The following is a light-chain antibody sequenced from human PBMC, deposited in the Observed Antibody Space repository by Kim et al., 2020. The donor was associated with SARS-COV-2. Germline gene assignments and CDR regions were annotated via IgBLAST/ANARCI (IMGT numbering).Light chain of an antibody. V-gene: IGKV3-15*01. Sequence: IVMTQSPATLSLSPGERATLSCRASQSVSSNLAWYQQKPGQAPRLLIYGASTRATGIPARFSGSGSGTEFTLTISSLQSEDFAVYYCQQYNNWPHKTFGQGTKLEI. CDR2: GAS. J-gene: IGKJ2*01. CDR3: QQYNNWPHKT. CDR1: QSVSSN.